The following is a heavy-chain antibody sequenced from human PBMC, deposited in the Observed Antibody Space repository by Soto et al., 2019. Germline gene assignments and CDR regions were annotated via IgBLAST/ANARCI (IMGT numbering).Heavy chain of an antibody. J-gene: IGHJ5*02. V-gene: IGHV4-4*02. Sequence: SETLSLTCAVSGGSISSEHWWSWVRQSPGQGLEWIGEVYHLGYAHYNPSLKSRVTMSLDNSKNHFSLKLSFVMAADTAVYYCARDRRLITMVRGVSLWFDPWGQGTLVTVSS. CDR2: VYHLGYA. CDR1: GGSISSEHW. D-gene: IGHD3-10*01. CDR3: ARDRRLITMVRGVSLWFDP.